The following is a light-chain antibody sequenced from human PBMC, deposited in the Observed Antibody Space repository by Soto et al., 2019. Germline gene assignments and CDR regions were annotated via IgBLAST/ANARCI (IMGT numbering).Light chain of an antibody. CDR1: QSISPY. J-gene: IGKJ4*02. Sequence: DIQLTQSPLSLSASVGDRINITCRASQSISPYLNWYQQKPGEAPQLLMYTASTLQSGVPPRFSGSGSGTDFTITITSRQPEDLATYYCQQSYSSPPTFGGGTKVEI. V-gene: IGKV1-39*01. CDR2: TAS. CDR3: QQSYSSPPT.